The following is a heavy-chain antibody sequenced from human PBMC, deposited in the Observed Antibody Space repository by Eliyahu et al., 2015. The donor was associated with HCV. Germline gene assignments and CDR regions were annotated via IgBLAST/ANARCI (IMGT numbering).Heavy chain of an antibody. CDR2: IKQDGSDK. CDR3: ARDSGWLPVN. D-gene: IGHD5-12*01. V-gene: IGHV3-7*03. CDR1: XFTLSSSW. Sequence: EVQLVXSGGGLVQPGGXLRLSCAASXFTLSSSWMXLVRQAXGKGXDWVANIKQDGSDKYYVDSVEGRFTISRDNAKNSLYLQMNSLRAEDTAVYYCARDSGWLPVNWGQGTLVTVSS. J-gene: IGHJ4*02.